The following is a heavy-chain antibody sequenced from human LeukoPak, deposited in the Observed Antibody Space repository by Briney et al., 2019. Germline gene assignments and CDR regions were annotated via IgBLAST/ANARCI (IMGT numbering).Heavy chain of an antibody. J-gene: IGHJ4*02. Sequence: SETLSLTCTVSGGSISSGSYYWSWIRQPGGKGLEWIGRIYTSGSTNYNPSLKSRVTISVDTSKNQFSLKLSSVTAADTAVYYCARAQEWFGELWDDYWGQGTLVTVSS. CDR2: IYTSGST. CDR1: GGSISSGSYY. CDR3: ARAQEWFGELWDDY. D-gene: IGHD3-10*01. V-gene: IGHV4-61*02.